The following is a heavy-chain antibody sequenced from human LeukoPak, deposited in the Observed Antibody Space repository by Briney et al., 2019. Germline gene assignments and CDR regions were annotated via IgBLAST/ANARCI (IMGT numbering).Heavy chain of an antibody. CDR3: ARDRLQYFDY. CDR2: IYVSGDT. CDR1: GFTFTNYW. Sequence: SGGSLRLSCAASGFTFTNYWMHWVRQAPGKGLEWVSLIYVSGDTYYTDSVKGRFTISRDTSENTLYLQMNSLRVEDTAVYYRARDRLQYFDYWGQGTLVTVSS. D-gene: IGHD3-16*01. V-gene: IGHV3-53*01. J-gene: IGHJ4*02.